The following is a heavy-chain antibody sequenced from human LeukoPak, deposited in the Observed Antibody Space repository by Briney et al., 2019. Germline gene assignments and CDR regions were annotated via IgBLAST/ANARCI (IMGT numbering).Heavy chain of an antibody. J-gene: IGHJ4*02. CDR3: ARLQGDSTAVFDY. CDR1: GGSISGDY. CDR2: TYYTGAT. D-gene: IGHD2-21*01. Sequence: SETLSLTCTVSGGSISGDYWSWIRQPPGKGLEWVGYTYYTGATNYNPSLKSRVTVSVDTSKNQFALKLSSVTAADTAVYYCARLQGDSTAVFDYWGQGTLVTVSS. V-gene: IGHV4-59*01.